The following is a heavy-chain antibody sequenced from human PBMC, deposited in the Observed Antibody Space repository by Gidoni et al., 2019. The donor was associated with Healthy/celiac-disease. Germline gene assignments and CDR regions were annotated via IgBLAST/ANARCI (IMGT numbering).Heavy chain of an antibody. CDR1: GGTFSSYA. Sequence: QVQLAQSGGDVKKPGSSGKVSCKASGGTFSSYAISWVRQAPGQGLEWMGGIIPIFGTANYAQKFQGRVTITADESTSTAYMELSSLRSEDTAVYYCARDLAVAGTRYYYGMDVWGQGTTVTVSS. CDR3: ARDLAVAGTRYYYGMDV. D-gene: IGHD6-19*01. V-gene: IGHV1-69*01. CDR2: IIPIFGTA. J-gene: IGHJ6*02.